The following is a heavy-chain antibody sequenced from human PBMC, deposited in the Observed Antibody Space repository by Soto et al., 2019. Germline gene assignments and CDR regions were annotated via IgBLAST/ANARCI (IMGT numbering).Heavy chain of an antibody. J-gene: IGHJ4*02. Sequence: GGSLRLSCAASGFIVSSNYMSWVRQAPGKGLEWVSVIYSGGSTYYADSVKGRFTISRDNSKNTLYLQMNSLRTEDTAVYYCARAVDILYYFYYWGQRTLVTVSS. CDR2: IYSGGST. V-gene: IGHV3-66*01. CDR3: ARAVDILYYFYY. D-gene: IGHD2-2*03. CDR1: GFIVSSNY.